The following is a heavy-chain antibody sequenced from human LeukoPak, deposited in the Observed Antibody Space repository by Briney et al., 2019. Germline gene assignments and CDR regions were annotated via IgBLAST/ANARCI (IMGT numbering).Heavy chain of an antibody. V-gene: IGHV1-8*03. J-gene: IGHJ3*02. D-gene: IGHD6-19*01. CDR3: AGSPAVAGDAFDI. CDR1: GYTFTSYD. Sequence: ASVKVSCKASGYTFTSYDINWVRQATGQGLEWMGWMNPNSGNTGYAQKFQGRVTITRNTSISTAYTELSSLRSEDTAVYYCAGSPAVAGDAFDIWGQGTMVTVSS. CDR2: MNPNSGNT.